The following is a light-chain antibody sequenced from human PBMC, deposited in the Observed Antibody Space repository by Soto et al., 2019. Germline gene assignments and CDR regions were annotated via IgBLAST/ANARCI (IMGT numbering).Light chain of an antibody. J-gene: IGKJ1*01. CDR1: QNVIKY. V-gene: IGKV1-39*01. Sequence: DIQMTQSPSSLSASVGDRVTITCRASQNVIKYLHWYQQKPGKVPRLLIYAASKLQSAAPSRFSGSGSGAEFTFTISSLQAEDGARYFCQQSYTCPWTFGPGTNVEI. CDR3: QQSYTCPWT. CDR2: AAS.